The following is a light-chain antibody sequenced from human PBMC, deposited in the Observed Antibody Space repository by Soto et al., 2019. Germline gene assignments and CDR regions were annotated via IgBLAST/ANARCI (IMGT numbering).Light chain of an antibody. J-gene: IGKJ1*01. CDR1: QSVSSSY. Sequence: IVFTQSPGTLSLSPWERDTVSFRASQSVSSSYLAWYQQKPGQAPRLLIYAASSRATGIPDRFSGSGSGTDFTLTISRLEPEDFAVYYCQQYGNSPQTFGQGTKVDIK. CDR3: QQYGNSPQT. CDR2: AAS. V-gene: IGKV3-20*01.